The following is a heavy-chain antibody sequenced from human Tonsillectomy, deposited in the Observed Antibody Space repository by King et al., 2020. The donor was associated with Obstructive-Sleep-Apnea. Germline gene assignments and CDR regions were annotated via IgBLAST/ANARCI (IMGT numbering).Heavy chain of an antibody. D-gene: IGHD2-15*01. Sequence: VQLVESGGGVVQPGRSLRLSFSASGFTFSSYGMHWVRQAPGKGLEWVAVIWYDGSNKYYADSVQGRFTSSRDNSKNTLYLQMNSLRAEDTAVYYCARDILGYCSGGSCYLPGYWGQGTLVTVSS. V-gene: IGHV3-33*01. CDR1: GFTFSSYG. J-gene: IGHJ4*02. CDR3: ARDILGYCSGGSCYLPGY. CDR2: IWYDGSNK.